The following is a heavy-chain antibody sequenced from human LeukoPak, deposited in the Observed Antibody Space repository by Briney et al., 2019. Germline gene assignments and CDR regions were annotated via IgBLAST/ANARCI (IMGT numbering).Heavy chain of an antibody. D-gene: IGHD3-10*01. CDR2: IGTGGDA. Sequence: GGSLRLSCAASGFTLSYYDMHWVRQATGKGLEWVSGIGTGGDANYAGAVRGRFNISREDAKRSLYLQMNSLRAGDTAVYYCARDRGTGFDLWGQGTLVTVSS. CDR3: ARDRGTGFDL. V-gene: IGHV3-13*01. J-gene: IGHJ4*02. CDR1: GFTLSYYD.